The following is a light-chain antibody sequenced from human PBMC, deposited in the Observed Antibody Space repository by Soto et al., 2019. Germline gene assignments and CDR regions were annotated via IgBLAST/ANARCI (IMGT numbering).Light chain of an antibody. CDR1: SRDVGRYNL. V-gene: IGLV2-14*02. Sequence: QSVLTQPASVSGSPGQSITISCTGTSRDVGRYNLVSWYQQHPGKAPKLMIYEVTKRPSGVSHRFSGSKSGTTASLTISGLQAEDEADYYCSSYTSSSPYVFGTGTKVTVL. CDR2: EVT. CDR3: SSYTSSSPYV. J-gene: IGLJ1*01.